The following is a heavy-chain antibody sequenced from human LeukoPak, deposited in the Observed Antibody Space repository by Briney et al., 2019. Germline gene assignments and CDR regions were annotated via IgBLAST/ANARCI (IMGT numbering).Heavy chain of an antibody. Sequence: KPSETLSLTCTVSGDSISSCSYYWGWIRQPPGKGLEWIGTIYYSGSTYYNPSLKSRVTISVDSSKNQFSLKLTSVTAADTAVYYCASRPYYFDSSGYYDAFDLWGQGTMVTVSS. CDR3: ASRPYYFDSSGYYDAFDL. D-gene: IGHD3-22*01. V-gene: IGHV4-39*07. CDR1: GDSISSCSYY. CDR2: IYYSGST. J-gene: IGHJ3*01.